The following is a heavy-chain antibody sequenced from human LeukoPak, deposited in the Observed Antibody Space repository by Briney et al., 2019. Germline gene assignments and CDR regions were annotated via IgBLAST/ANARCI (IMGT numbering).Heavy chain of an antibody. Sequence: SETLSLTCTVSGGSISSSSYYWGWIRQPPGKGLEWIGSIYYSGSTYYNPSLKSRVTISVDTSKNQFSLKLSSVTAADTAVYYCARAGEQWLVLDVWFDPWGQGTLVTVSS. J-gene: IGHJ5*02. CDR2: IYYSGST. CDR1: GGSISSSSYY. V-gene: IGHV4-39*07. CDR3: ARAGEQWLVLDVWFDP. D-gene: IGHD6-19*01.